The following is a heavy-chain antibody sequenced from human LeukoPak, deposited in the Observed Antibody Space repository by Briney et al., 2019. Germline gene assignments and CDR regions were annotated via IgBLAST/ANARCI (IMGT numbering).Heavy chain of an antibody. CDR3: AKERQTGDYFTSDY. CDR1: GFTFSGFT. CDR2: ISGRGEST. Sequence: GGSLRLSWAPSGFTFSGFTMGWVPQAPGEGREWLSAISGRGESTFYAPSVKGRFAISRDNSDNTLYLQMSSLRVDDTAVYFCAKERQTGDYFTSDYWGQGTLVTVSS. V-gene: IGHV3-23*01. J-gene: IGHJ4*02. D-gene: IGHD4-17*01.